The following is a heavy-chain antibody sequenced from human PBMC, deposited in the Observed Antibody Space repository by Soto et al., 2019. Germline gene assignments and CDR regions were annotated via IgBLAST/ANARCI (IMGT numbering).Heavy chain of an antibody. CDR2: IWYDGSNK. CDR1: GFTFSSYG. D-gene: IGHD2-2*01. J-gene: IGHJ5*02. V-gene: IGHV3-33*01. Sequence: GGSLRLSCAASGFTFSSYGMHWVRQAPGKGLEWVAVIWYDGSNKYYADSVKGRFTISRDNSKNTLYLQMNSLRAEDTAVYYCARDEAYQLPIEGYNWFDPWGQGTLVTVSS. CDR3: ARDEAYQLPIEGYNWFDP.